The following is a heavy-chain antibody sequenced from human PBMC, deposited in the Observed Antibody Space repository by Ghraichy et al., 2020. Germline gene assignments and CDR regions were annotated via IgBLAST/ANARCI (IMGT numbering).Heavy chain of an antibody. CDR1: GFTFSSYA. CDR3: AKDISGTFGEDH. V-gene: IGHV3-23*01. CDR2: ISDSGSNT. Sequence: GGSLRLSCAASGFTFSSYAMNWVRQAPGKGLEWVSVISDSGSNTYYADSVKGRFTISRDNSKNTLYLQMNSLRAEDAAVYYCAKDISGTFGEDHWGQGTLVTVSS. D-gene: IGHD1-26*01. J-gene: IGHJ4*02.